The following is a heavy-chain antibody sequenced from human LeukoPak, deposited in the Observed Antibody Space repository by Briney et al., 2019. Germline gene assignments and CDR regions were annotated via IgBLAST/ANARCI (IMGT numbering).Heavy chain of an antibody. CDR3: AIMHPYYDGSGYWVQ. CDR1: GFTFSSYA. V-gene: IGHV3-23*01. D-gene: IGHD3-22*01. Sequence: PGESLRLSCAASGFTFSSYAMSWVRQAPGKGLEWVSGISTSGGSSSYADSVKGRFTISRDNPRNTLYMQMNSLGAEDTALYYCAIMHPYYDGSGYWVQWGQGTLVTVS. J-gene: IGHJ4*02. CDR2: ISTSGGSS.